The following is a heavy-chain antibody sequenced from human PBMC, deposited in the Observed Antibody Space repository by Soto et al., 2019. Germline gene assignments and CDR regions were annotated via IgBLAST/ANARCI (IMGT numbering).Heavy chain of an antibody. Sequence: GGSLRRSCAASGFTFSYYYMTWVRQAPGKVLELLECITSSGSTTYYADSVKGRFTISRDNANNSVSLQLNSLRPDETAVYYCERDYCSRTTCPNYAIDVWGQGTTVNLSS. CDR2: ITSSGSTT. V-gene: IGHV3-11*01. CDR1: GFTFSYYY. D-gene: IGHD2-2*01. J-gene: IGHJ6*02. CDR3: ERDYCSRTTCPNYAIDV.